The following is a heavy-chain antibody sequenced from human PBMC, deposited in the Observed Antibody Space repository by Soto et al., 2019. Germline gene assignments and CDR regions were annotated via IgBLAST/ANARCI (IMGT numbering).Heavy chain of an antibody. D-gene: IGHD6-19*01. CDR3: ARVAYGNGWIFDH. Sequence: VGSLRLSCAASGFTFSSYWMSWVRQAPGKGLEWVANIKQDGSEKYYVDSVKGRFTLSRDNAQNSLQLQMNSLRTEDTAIYFCARVAYGNGWIFDHWGQGTLVTVSS. V-gene: IGHV3-7*01. CDR1: GFTFSSYW. CDR2: IKQDGSEK. J-gene: IGHJ4*01.